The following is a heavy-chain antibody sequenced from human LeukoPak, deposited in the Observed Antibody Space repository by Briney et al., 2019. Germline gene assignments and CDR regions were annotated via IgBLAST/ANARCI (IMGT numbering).Heavy chain of an antibody. CDR2: IYYSGST. CDR3: ARGPQDSSGQYADY. CDR1: GGSISSGGYY. D-gene: IGHD3-22*01. Sequence: PSETLSLTCTVSGGSISSGGYYWSWIRQHPGKGLEWIGYIYYSGSTYYNPSLKSRVTISVDTSKNQFSLKLSSVTAADTAVYYCARGPQDSSGQYADYWGQGTLVTVSS. V-gene: IGHV4-31*03. J-gene: IGHJ4*02.